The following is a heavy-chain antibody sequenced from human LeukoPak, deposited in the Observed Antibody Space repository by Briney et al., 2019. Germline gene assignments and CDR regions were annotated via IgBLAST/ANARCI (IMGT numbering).Heavy chain of an antibody. D-gene: IGHD5-24*01. J-gene: IGHJ4*02. CDR1: GYTFTTYY. CDR2: INPSGGST. Sequence: ASVKVSCKASGYTFTTYYMHWVRQAPGQGLQWMGIINPSGGSTSYAQKFQGRVTMTRDTSTSTVYMELSSLRSDDTAIYYCARSVKMPTIVHWGQGTLVTVFS. CDR3: ARSVKMPTIVH. V-gene: IGHV1-46*03.